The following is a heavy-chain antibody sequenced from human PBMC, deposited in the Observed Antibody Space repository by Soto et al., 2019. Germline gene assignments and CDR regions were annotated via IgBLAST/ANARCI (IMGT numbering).Heavy chain of an antibody. J-gene: IGHJ6*02. CDR1: GFTFSDSS. CDR3: ARYRSTSSGMDV. Sequence: RLSCAAPGFTFSDSSMSWIRQAPGTGLEWVSSIISSSSYTNYEDSVKGRFTISRDNAKNSFYLQMNSLRAEDTAVYYCARYRSTSSGMDVWGQGTTVTVSS. V-gene: IGHV3-11*06. D-gene: IGHD2-2*01. CDR2: IISSSSYT.